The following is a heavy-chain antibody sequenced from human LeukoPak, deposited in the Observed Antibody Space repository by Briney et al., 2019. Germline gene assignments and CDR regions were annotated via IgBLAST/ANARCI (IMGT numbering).Heavy chain of an antibody. J-gene: IGHJ4*02. CDR1: GFTFSSYS. CDR2: ISSSSSYI. D-gene: IGHD3-9*01. Sequence: GGSLRLSCAASGFTFSSYSMNWVRQAPGKGLEWVSSISSSSSYIHYADSVKGRFTISRDNAKNSLYLQMNSLRAEDTAVYYCARTYYDILTGYNPYFDYWGQGILVTVSS. CDR3: ARTYYDILTGYNPYFDY. V-gene: IGHV3-21*01.